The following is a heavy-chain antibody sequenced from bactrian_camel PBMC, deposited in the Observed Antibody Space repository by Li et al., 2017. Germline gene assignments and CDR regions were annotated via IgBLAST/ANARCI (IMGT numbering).Heavy chain of an antibody. V-gene: IGHV3S63*01. D-gene: IGHD7*01. Sequence: HVQLVESGGGSVQAGGSLTLSCAASGLVYPFWSMAWFRQAPGKEREGVARIDSRGTTEYVDSVKGRFTISRDNAKNTVYLQMNSLKPEDTAMYYCAADRSVCALVRTGHGGPDKYWGQGTQVTVS. CDR3: AADRSVCALVRTGHGGPDKY. J-gene: IGHJ4*01. CDR1: GLVYPFWS. CDR2: IDSRGTT.